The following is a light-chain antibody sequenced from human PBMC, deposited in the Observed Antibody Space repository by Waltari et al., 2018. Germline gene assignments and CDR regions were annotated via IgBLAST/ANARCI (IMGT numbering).Light chain of an antibody. Sequence: QSVLTQPPSASEAARKSVTISCSGSNSNSGSNSLSWYQQLQGTAPKLLIYYNDQRVSGVSDRFSGSKSGTSASLAISGLQTEDEADYYCAAWDDILSGPLFGGGTRLTVL. CDR2: YND. CDR3: AAWDDILSGPL. J-gene: IGLJ2*01. CDR1: NSNSGSNS. V-gene: IGLV1-47*02.